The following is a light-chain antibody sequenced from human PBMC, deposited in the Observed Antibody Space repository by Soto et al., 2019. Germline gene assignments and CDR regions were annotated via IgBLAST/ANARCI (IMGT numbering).Light chain of an antibody. CDR2: SSD. CDR3: ATWEARLNSPL. Sequence: QSVLTQPPSASGTPGQTITSCCSGSSFNIGRDTVHWYQQFPGTAPKLLIYSSDQRPSGVPDRFSGSKTGTSASLAISGLRFEDEADYYCATWEARLNSPLFGGGTKLTVL. V-gene: IGLV1-44*01. CDR1: SFNIGRDT. J-gene: IGLJ2*01.